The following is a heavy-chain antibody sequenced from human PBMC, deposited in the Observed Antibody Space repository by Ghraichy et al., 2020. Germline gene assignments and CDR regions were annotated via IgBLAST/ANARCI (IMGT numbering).Heavy chain of an antibody. J-gene: IGHJ2*01. CDR2: IYTSGST. Sequence: SETLSLTCTVSGGSISSYYWSWIRQPAGKGLEWIGRIYTSGSTNYNPSLKSRVTMSVDTSKNQFSLKLSSVTAADTAVYYCARDGLGSGSASYWYFDLWGRGTLVTVSS. D-gene: IGHD6-19*01. V-gene: IGHV4-4*07. CDR3: ARDGLGSGSASYWYFDL. CDR1: GGSISSYY.